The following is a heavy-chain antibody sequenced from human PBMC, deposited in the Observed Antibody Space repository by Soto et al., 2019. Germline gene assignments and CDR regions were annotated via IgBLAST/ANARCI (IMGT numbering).Heavy chain of an antibody. J-gene: IGHJ5*02. Sequence: ASVKVSCKASGYTFTSYDRHWVRQAPGQRLEWMGRINAGNVNTGYSQKFKGRVTMTKDTSTSTVYMELNSLTSADTAVYFCARGREDFHAGSGPRWMWLAPWGQGTLVTVSS. CDR2: INAGNVNT. V-gene: IGHV1-3*01. D-gene: IGHD3-3*01. CDR1: GYTFTSYD. CDR3: ARGREDFHAGSGPRWMWLAP.